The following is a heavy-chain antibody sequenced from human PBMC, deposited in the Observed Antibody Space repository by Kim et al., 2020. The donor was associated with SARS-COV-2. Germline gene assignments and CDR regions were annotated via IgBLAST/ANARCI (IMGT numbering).Heavy chain of an antibody. J-gene: IGHJ4*02. V-gene: IGHV3-30-3*01. CDR2: ISYDGSTK. CDR3: ARSYDSNYIYFDY. CDR1: GFTLNNYT. D-gene: IGHD1-7*01. Sequence: GGSLRLSCAAAGFTLNNYTIHWVRQTPGKGLEWLALISYDGSTKYYADSVQGRFTISRDNSKNTLSLQMNSLRTADTAVYFCARSYDSNYIYFDYWGQGT.